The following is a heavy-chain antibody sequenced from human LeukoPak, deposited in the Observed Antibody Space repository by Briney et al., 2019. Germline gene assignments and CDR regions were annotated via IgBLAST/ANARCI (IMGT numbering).Heavy chain of an antibody. Sequence: SQTLSLTCTVSGGSISSGSYYWSWIRQPAGKGLEWIGYIYYSGSTYYNPSLKSRVTISVDTSKNQFSLKLSSVTAADTAMYYCARVELWPYYDSSGYIDYWGQGTLVTVSS. D-gene: IGHD3-22*01. CDR3: ARVELWPYYDSSGYIDY. J-gene: IGHJ4*02. CDR2: IYYSGST. CDR1: GGSISSGSYY. V-gene: IGHV4-30-4*08.